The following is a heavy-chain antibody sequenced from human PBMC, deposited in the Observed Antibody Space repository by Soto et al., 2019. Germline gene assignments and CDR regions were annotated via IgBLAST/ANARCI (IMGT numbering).Heavy chain of an antibody. V-gene: IGHV4-34*01. Sequence: SETLSLTCAVYGGSFSGYYWNWIRQPPGKGLEWIGKVNHSGSTYNPSLKSRVTISLYTSKNQFPLTLSSVPAADTAVYYCAAPYNGGRACYPASPLASWGQGTPVPVS. CDR1: GGSFSGYY. D-gene: IGHD2-15*01. CDR3: AAPYNGGRACYPASPLAS. CDR2: VNHSGST. J-gene: IGHJ4*02.